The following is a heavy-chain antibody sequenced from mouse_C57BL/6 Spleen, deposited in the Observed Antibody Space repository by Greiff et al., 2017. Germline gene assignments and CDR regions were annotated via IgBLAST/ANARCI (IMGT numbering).Heavy chain of an antibody. CDR2: IWTGGGT. Sequence: VKLMESGPGLVAPSQSLSITCTVSGFSLTSYAISWVRQPPGKGLEWLGVIWTGGGTNYNSALKSRLSISKDNSKSQVFLKMNSLQTDDTARYYCARDSSGYGDYFDYWGQGTTLTVSS. D-gene: IGHD3-2*02. CDR3: ARDSSGYGDYFDY. V-gene: IGHV2-9-1*01. CDR1: GFSLTSYA. J-gene: IGHJ2*01.